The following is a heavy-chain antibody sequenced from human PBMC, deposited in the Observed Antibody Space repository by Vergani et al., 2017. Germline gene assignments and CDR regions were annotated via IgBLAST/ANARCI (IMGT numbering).Heavy chain of an antibody. D-gene: IGHD3-10*01. V-gene: IGHV3-23*01. CDR3: AKDVGPGRWFLEYFEF. J-gene: IGHJ4*02. CDR1: GFTFSAYA. CDR2: ISGYRDNT. Sequence: EVQFLESGGGLVQPGGSLRLSCEASGFTFSAYAMSWVRQAPGKGLEWVSSISGYRDNTYSADSVKGRFTISRDNSKNILYLQMNNLRAEDTAVYYCAKDVGPGRWFLEYFEFWGQGTLVT.